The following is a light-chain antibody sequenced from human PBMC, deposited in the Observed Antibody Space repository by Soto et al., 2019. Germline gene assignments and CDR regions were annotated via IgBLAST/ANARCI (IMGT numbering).Light chain of an antibody. Sequence: QSALTQPPSASGSRGQSVAISCTGTSSDVGAFDYVSWYQHHPGKVPKLLIYDVTKRPSGVPDRFSGSKSGNTASLTVSGLQAEDEADYYSSAYAGSNNWVFGGGTKLTVL. V-gene: IGLV2-8*01. CDR1: SSDVGAFDY. CDR3: SAYAGSNNWV. CDR2: DVT. J-gene: IGLJ3*02.